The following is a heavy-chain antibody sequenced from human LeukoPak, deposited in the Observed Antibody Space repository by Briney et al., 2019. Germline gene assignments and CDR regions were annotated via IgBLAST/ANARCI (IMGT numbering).Heavy chain of an antibody. CDR3: AKDRTVTTRNMDV. J-gene: IGHJ6*03. CDR1: GFTFSSYG. D-gene: IGHD4-11*01. Sequence: GGSLRLSCAASGFTFSSYGMHWVRQAPGRGLEWVTFIRYDGSDKYYADSVKGRFTISRDNSKNTLYLQMNSLRAEDTAVYYCAKDRTVTTRNMDVWGKGTTVTVSS. V-gene: IGHV3-30*02. CDR2: IRYDGSDK.